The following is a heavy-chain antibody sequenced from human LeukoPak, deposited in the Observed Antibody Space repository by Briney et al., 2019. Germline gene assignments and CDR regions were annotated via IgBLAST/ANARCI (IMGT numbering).Heavy chain of an antibody. Sequence: SETLSLTCTVSGGSISSSSYYWGWIRRPPGKGLEWIGSIYYSGSTYYNPSLKSRVTISVDTSKNQFSLKLSSVTAADTAVYYCARHVPTGYYYYGMDVWGQGTTVTVSS. CDR3: ARHVPTGYYYYGMDV. J-gene: IGHJ6*02. V-gene: IGHV4-39*01. D-gene: IGHD1-14*01. CDR1: GGSISSSSYY. CDR2: IYYSGST.